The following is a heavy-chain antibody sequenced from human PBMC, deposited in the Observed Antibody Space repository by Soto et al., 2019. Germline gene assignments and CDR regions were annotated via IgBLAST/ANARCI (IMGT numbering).Heavy chain of an antibody. D-gene: IGHD2-2*01. CDR2: ISHDASNT. CDR1: GLTFNNYA. J-gene: IGHJ6*02. V-gene: IGHV3-30-3*01. CDR3: ARGGDIATVPAATYYYHGMDV. Sequence: PGGAPRLSCAASGLTFNNYAMHWVRQAPGKGLEWVAVISHDASNTYYADSVKGRFTISRDNSRNTLFLRMNSLRAEDTAVYYCARGGDIATVPAATYYYHGMDVRGPGTTFTVSS.